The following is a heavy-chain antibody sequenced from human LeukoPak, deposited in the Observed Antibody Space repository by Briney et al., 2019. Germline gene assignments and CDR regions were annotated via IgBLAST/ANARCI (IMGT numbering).Heavy chain of an antibody. Sequence: TSETLSLTCTVSGGSISSYYWSWIRQPPGKGLEWIGYIYYSGSTNYNPSLKSRVTISVDTSKNQFSLKLSSVTAADTAVYYCASTAYCGGDCYPDIFDYWGQGTLVTVSS. D-gene: IGHD2-21*02. V-gene: IGHV4-59*08. CDR2: IYYSGST. CDR3: ASTAYCGGDCYPDIFDY. CDR1: GGSISSYY. J-gene: IGHJ4*02.